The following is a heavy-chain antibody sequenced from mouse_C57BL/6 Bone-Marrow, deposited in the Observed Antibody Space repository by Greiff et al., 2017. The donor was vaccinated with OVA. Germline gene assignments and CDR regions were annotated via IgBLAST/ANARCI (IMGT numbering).Heavy chain of an antibody. CDR3: ARWMDY. CDR2: ISYDGSN. V-gene: IGHV3-6*01. CDR1: GYSITSGYY. Sequence: EVQLVESGPGLVKPSQSLSLTCSVTGYSITSGYYWNWIRQFPGNKLEWMGYISYDGSNNYNPSLKNRISITRDTSKNQFFLKLNSVTTEDTATYYCARWMDYWGQGTSVTVSS. J-gene: IGHJ4*01.